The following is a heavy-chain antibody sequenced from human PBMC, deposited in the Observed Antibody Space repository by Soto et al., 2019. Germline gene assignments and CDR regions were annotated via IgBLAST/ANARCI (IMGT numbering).Heavy chain of an antibody. V-gene: IGHV1-69*08. CDR3: AREDDGIPFHY. CDR2: IIPILGIA. CDR1: GGTFSSYT. Sequence: QVQLVQSGAEVKKPGSSVKVSCKASGGTFSSYTISWVRQAPGQGLEWMGRIIPILGIANYAQKFQGRVTIPADKSTSTAYMELSSLRSEDTAVYYCAREDDGIPFHYWGQGTLVTVSS. J-gene: IGHJ4*02. D-gene: IGHD1-1*01.